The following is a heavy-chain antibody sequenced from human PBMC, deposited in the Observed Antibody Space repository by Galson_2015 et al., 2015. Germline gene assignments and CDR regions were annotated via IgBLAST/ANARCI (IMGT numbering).Heavy chain of an antibody. CDR2: ISSSGSTI. CDR1: GFNFSSYD. J-gene: IGHJ4*02. D-gene: IGHD3-22*01. Sequence: SLRLSCAGSGFNFSSYDMTWVRQAPGKGLEWVSYISSSGSTIYYADSVKGRFTISRDNAKSSLFLQMNSLRAEDTAVYYCASGLNYWDQGTLVTVSS. V-gene: IGHV3-48*03. CDR3: ASGLNY.